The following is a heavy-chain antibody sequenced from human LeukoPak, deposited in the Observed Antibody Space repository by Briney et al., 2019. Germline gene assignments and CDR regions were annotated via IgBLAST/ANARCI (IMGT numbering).Heavy chain of an antibody. CDR3: ARALWTGYSSSWYSYFDY. CDR2: INPNSGGT. J-gene: IGHJ4*02. D-gene: IGHD6-13*01. CDR1: GYTFSDNF. Sequence: ASVKVSCKASGYTFSDNFMHWVRQAPGQGLEWMGWINPNSGGTNYAQKFQGRVTMTRDTSISTAYMELSRLRSDDTAVYYCARALWTGYSSSWYSYFDYWGQGTLVTVSS. V-gene: IGHV1-2*02.